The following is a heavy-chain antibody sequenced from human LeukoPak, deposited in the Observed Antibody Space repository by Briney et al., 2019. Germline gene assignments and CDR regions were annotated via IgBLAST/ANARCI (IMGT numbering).Heavy chain of an antibody. V-gene: IGHV6-1*01. CDR3: ARDEDCSSTSCLDAFDI. D-gene: IGHD2-2*01. CDR1: GDSVSSNSAA. CDR2: TYYRSKWYN. Sequence: SQTLSLTCAISGDSVSSNSAAWNWIRQSPSRGLEWLGRTYYRSKWYNDYAVSVKSRITINPDTSKNQFSLQLNSVTPEDTAVYYCARDEDCSSTSCLDAFDIWGQGTMVTVSS. J-gene: IGHJ3*02.